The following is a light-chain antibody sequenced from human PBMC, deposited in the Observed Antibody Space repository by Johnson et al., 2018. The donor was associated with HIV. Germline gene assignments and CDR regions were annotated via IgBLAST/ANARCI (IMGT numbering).Light chain of an antibody. Sequence: HSVLTQPPSVSAAPRQKVTISCSGSSSNIGKNYVSWYRHLPGTAPKLLIYDNDKRPSGIPDRFSASKSGSSATLGIPGLQTGDEADYYCATWDSSLSAYVFGPGTKVTIL. V-gene: IGLV1-51*01. CDR1: SSNIGKNY. CDR2: DND. J-gene: IGLJ1*01. CDR3: ATWDSSLSAYV.